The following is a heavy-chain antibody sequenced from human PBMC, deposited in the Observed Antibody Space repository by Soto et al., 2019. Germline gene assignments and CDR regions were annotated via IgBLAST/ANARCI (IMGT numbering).Heavy chain of an antibody. V-gene: IGHV5-51*01. J-gene: IGHJ4*02. CDR2: IYPSDSDT. Sequence: GESLKISCKGSGYNFAGYWIAWVRQMPGKGLELMGIIYPSDSDTRYRPSFQGQVTISADKSISSAYLQWSSLRASDTAMYYCARVGVSTRTFDYWGKGTPVTVSS. CDR3: ARVGVSTRTFDY. CDR1: GYNFAGYW. D-gene: IGHD3-3*01.